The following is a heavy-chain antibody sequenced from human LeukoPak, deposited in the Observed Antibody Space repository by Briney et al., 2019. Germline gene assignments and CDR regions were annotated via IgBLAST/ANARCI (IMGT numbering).Heavy chain of an antibody. J-gene: IGHJ4*02. V-gene: IGHV4-39*01. CDR1: GGSISSSSYF. Sequence: SETLSLTCTVSGGSISSSSYFWGWIRQPPGKGLEWIGSIYYSGSTYYNPSLESRVTISVDTSKNQFSLKLNSVTAADTAVYYCARHGGLKYGGYERRFDCWGQGTLVTVSS. D-gene: IGHD5-12*01. CDR2: IYYSGST. CDR3: ARHGGLKYGGYERRFDC.